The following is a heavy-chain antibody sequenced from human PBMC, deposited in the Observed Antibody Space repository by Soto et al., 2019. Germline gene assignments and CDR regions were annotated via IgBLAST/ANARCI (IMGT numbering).Heavy chain of an antibody. CDR2: IDLSGAAT. V-gene: IGHV3-23*01. Sequence: QTGGSLRLSCTVSGLTFSNYAMTWVRQAPGKGLEWVSAIDLSGAATYYADSVKGRFTISRDNSKNTVYLQMNSLRAEDTAVYYCXVWYGGHYYYYYYGMDVWGQGTTVTVSS. CDR3: XVWYGGHYYYYYYGMDV. J-gene: IGHJ6*02. CDR1: GLTFSNYA. D-gene: IGHD3-10*01.